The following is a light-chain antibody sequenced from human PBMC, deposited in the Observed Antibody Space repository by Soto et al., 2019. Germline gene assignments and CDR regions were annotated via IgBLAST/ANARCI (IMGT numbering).Light chain of an antibody. CDR1: SSDVGGYNY. Sequence: QSVLTQPVSVSGSPGQPITISCTGTSSDVGGYNYVSWYQQHPGKAPKLIIYDVRNRPSGVSNRFSGSKSGNTASLTISGLQTEDEADYYCSSYTSINTRVFGTGTKVTVL. CDR2: DVR. J-gene: IGLJ1*01. CDR3: SSYTSINTRV. V-gene: IGLV2-14*01.